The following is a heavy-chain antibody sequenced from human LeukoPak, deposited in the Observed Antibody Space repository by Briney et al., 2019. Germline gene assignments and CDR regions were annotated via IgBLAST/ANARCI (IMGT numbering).Heavy chain of an antibody. CDR3: AKECDYYDFWTPAAFDI. D-gene: IGHD3-3*01. V-gene: IGHV3-30*18. CDR2: ISYDGSNK. Sequence: PGRSLRLSCAASGFTFSSYGMHWVRQAPGKGLEWVAVISYDGSNKYYADSVKGRFTISRDNSKNTLYLQMNSLRAEDTAVYYCAKECDYYDFWTPAAFDIWGQGTMATVSP. CDR1: GFTFSSYG. J-gene: IGHJ3*02.